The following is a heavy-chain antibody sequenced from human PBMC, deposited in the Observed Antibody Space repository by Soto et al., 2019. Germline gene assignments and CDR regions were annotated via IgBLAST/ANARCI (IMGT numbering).Heavy chain of an antibody. V-gene: IGHV3-48*02. CDR2: INSGSTTI. Sequence: EVQLVESGGGLVQPGGSLRLSCAASAFTLSSYSMNWVRQAPGKGLERVSYINSGSTTIYYADSVKGRFTISRDNAKNSLYLQMNSLRDEDTAVYYCARDNPRSSGWDVWGQGTTVTVSS. CDR3: ARDNPRSSGWDV. CDR1: AFTLSSYS. J-gene: IGHJ6*02.